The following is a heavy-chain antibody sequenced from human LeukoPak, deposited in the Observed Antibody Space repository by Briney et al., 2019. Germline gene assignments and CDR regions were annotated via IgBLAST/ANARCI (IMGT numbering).Heavy chain of an antibody. Sequence: ASVKVSCKASGYTFTGYYMHWVRQAPGQGLEWMGWINPNSGGTNYAQKFQGRVTMTRDTSISTAYMELSRLRSDDTAVYYCASSYNWNPGAFDIWGQGTMVTVSS. V-gene: IGHV1-2*02. CDR3: ASSYNWNPGAFDI. CDR1: GYTFTGYY. D-gene: IGHD1-20*01. CDR2: INPNSGGT. J-gene: IGHJ3*02.